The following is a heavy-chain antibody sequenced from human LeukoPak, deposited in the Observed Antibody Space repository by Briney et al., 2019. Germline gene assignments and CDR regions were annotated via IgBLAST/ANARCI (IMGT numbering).Heavy chain of an antibody. Sequence: ASVKVSCKASGYSFTAQYMHWLRQAPGQGLEWMGWINPNNGDTKYAQSFLGRVIMTRDTSTTTAYMELSSLRSDDTAVYFCARDEAVVAATPGGWDYYYYMDVWGKGTTVTVSS. D-gene: IGHD2-15*01. J-gene: IGHJ6*03. CDR2: INPNNGDT. V-gene: IGHV1-2*02. CDR1: GYSFTAQY. CDR3: ARDEAVVAATPGGWDYYYYMDV.